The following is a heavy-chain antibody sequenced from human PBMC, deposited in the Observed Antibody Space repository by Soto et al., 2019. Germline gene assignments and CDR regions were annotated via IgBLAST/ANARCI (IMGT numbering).Heavy chain of an antibody. V-gene: IGHV4-59*01. Sequence: ASETLSLTCTVSGGSISSYYWSWIRQPPGKGLEWIGYIYYSGSTNYNPSLKSRVTISVDTSKNQFSLKLSSVTAADTAVYYCARSYGDYAECFDYWGQGTLVTVS. CDR3: ARSYGDYAECFDY. D-gene: IGHD4-17*01. CDR1: GGSISSYY. CDR2: IYYSGST. J-gene: IGHJ4*02.